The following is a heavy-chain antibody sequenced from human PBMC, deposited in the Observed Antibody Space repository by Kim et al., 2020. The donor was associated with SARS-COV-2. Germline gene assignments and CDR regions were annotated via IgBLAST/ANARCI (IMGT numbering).Heavy chain of an antibody. D-gene: IGHD6-6*01. V-gene: IGHV1-24*01. J-gene: IGHJ5*02. CDR3: AASSSSSPPGWFDP. Sequence: AQKFQGRVTMTEETSTDTAYMELSSLRSEDTAVYYCAASSSSSPPGWFDPWGQGTLVTVSS.